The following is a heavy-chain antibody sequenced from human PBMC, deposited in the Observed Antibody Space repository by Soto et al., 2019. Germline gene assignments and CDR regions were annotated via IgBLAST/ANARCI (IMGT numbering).Heavy chain of an antibody. CDR1: GYTFTNYG. D-gene: IGHD6-19*01. V-gene: IGHV1-3*01. CDR3: VRDGAVAGNINFDF. Sequence: ASVKVSCKASGYTFTNYGVHWVRQAPGQRLEWMGWINAVDGSRKYSRNFQGRVIITSDTTASTAYMEMSSLRSEDTAVYYCVRDGAVAGNINFDFWGQGTLVTVSS. CDR2: INAVDGSR. J-gene: IGHJ4*02.